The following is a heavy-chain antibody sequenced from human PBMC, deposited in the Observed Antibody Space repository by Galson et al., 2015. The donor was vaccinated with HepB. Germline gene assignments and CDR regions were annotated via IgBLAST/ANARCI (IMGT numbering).Heavy chain of an antibody. Sequence: QSGAEVKKPGTSVKVSCKASGYSFSNYGLSWIRQAPGPGLEWMGWFSGYDGSTNYAQRFQGRVTMTADASTGTAYLELRNLRSDDTAVYYCARDSRLELRLNNYFAYGMDVWGQGSAVIVSS. CDR2: FSGYDGST. J-gene: IGHJ6*02. D-gene: IGHD2/OR15-2a*01. CDR1: GYSFSNYG. V-gene: IGHV1-18*01. CDR3: ARDSRLELRLNNYFAYGMDV.